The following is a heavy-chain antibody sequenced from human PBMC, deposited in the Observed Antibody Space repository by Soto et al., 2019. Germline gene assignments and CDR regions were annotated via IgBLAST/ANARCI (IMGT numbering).Heavy chain of an antibody. CDR1: GFTFSSYW. V-gene: IGHV3-74*01. CDR2: INSDGSST. D-gene: IGHD3-10*01. Sequence: EVQLVESGGGLVQPGGSLRLSCAASGFTFSSYWMHWVRQAPGKGLVWVSRINSDGSSTSYADSVKGRFTISRDNAKNTLYLQITSLRAEDTAVYYCAREGLLWFGEYAFDIWGQGTMVTVSS. CDR3: AREGLLWFGEYAFDI. J-gene: IGHJ3*02.